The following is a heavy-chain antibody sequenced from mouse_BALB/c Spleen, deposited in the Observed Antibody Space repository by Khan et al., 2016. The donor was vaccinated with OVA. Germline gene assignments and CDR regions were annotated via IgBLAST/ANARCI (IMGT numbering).Heavy chain of an antibody. Sequence: QVRLQQSGAELVKPGASVRLSCKASGYSFTSYYLYWVKQRPGQGLEWIGDINPSNGGTNFNEKFKIKATLTVDTSSSTAYMQLSSLTSEDSAVYYCTRSGYGTFAYWGRGTLVTVSA. J-gene: IGHJ3*01. V-gene: IGHV1S81*02. CDR2: INPSNGGT. CDR3: TRSGYGTFAY. D-gene: IGHD2-1*01. CDR1: GYSFTSYY.